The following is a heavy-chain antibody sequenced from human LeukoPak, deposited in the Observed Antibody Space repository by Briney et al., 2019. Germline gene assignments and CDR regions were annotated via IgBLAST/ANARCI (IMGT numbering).Heavy chain of an antibody. CDR1: GFTFSSYA. CDR3: ARRRSGGSYDY. J-gene: IGHJ4*02. Sequence: GGSLRLSCAASGFTFSSYAVSWVRQAPGKGLEWVSGISGSGGSTYYADSVKGRFTISRDNSKNTLDLQMNSLRAEDTAVYYCARRRSGGSYDYWGQGTLVTVSS. V-gene: IGHV3-23*01. D-gene: IGHD3-16*01. CDR2: ISGSGGST.